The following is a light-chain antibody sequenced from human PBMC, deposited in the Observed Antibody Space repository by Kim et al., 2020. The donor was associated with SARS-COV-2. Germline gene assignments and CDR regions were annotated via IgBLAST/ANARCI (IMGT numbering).Light chain of an antibody. CDR1: SLRSYY. V-gene: IGLV3-19*01. CDR3: NSRDSNDNVV. CDR2: GKD. J-gene: IGLJ2*01. Sequence: VALEQTVRITCQGGSLRSYYATWYQQKAGQAPIPVIYGKDNRPSGIPDRFSGSSSGNTASLTITGAQAEDEADYYCNSRDSNDNVVFGGGTSLTVL.